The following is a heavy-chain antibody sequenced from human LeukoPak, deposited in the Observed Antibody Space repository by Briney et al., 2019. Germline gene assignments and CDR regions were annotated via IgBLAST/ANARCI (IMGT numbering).Heavy chain of an antibody. D-gene: IGHD6-13*01. CDR1: GYTFTSYG. V-gene: IGHV1-18*01. J-gene: IGHJ6*03. CDR3: ARGGIAAAGTGYYYYMDV. CDR2: ISAYNGNT. Sequence: ASVKVSCKASGYTFTSYGISWVRQAPGQGLEWMGWISAYNGNTNYAQKLQGRVTMTTDTSTSTAYMELSSLRSEDTAVYYCARGGIAAAGTGYYYYMDVWGKGTTVTVSS.